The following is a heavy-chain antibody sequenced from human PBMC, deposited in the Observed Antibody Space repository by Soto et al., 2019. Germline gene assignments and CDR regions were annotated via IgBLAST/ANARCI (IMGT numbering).Heavy chain of an antibody. D-gene: IGHD3-3*02. Sequence: KPWETLSLTCTVSGGSISSYDYYWTWIRQPPGKGLEWIGYIHYSGSTYSNPPLKGRVTISLDTTKSQFSLRLSSVTAADTAVYYCARGLNAMDVWGQGTTVTVSS. CDR3: ARGLNAMDV. J-gene: IGHJ6*02. V-gene: IGHV4-30-4*01. CDR2: IHYSGST. CDR1: GGSISSYDYY.